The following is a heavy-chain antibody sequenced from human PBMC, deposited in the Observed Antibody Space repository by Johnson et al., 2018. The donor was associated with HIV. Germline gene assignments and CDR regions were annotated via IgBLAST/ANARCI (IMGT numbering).Heavy chain of an antibody. J-gene: IGHJ3*02. CDR2: VSSDGSNK. Sequence: VQLMESGGGVVQPGRSLRLSCAASGFSFSNYAMDWVRQAPDKGLEWVAVVSSDGSNKYYGDSVKGRFTTFRDNSKNTLYLQMNSLRAEDTAVYYCAKSPRPYSSGWYGDAFDIWGQGTMVTVSS. V-gene: IGHV3-30*18. CDR3: AKSPRPYSSGWYGDAFDI. CDR1: GFSFSNYA. D-gene: IGHD6-19*01.